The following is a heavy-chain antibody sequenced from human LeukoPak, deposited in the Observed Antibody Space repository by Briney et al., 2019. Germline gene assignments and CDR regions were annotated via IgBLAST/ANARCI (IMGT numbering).Heavy chain of an antibody. CDR2: IRYDGSNK. CDR3: AKDLRGLYDSSAPGY. J-gene: IGHJ4*02. D-gene: IGHD3-22*01. CDR1: GFTFSSYG. Sequence: GGSLRLSCAASGFTFSSYGMHWVRQAPGKGLEWVAFIRYDGSNKYYADSVKGRFTISRDNSKNTLYLQMNSLRAEDTAVYYCAKDLRGLYDSSAPGYWGQGTLVTVSS. V-gene: IGHV3-30*02.